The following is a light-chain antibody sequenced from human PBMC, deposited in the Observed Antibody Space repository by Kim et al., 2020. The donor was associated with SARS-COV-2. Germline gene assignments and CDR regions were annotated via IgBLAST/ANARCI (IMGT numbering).Light chain of an antibody. CDR2: GAS. J-gene: IGKJ5*01. CDR3: QQYNNWPL. Sequence: PGERPTPSCRARQSGSSNLAWYQQKPGQPPRLLIYGASTRSTGIPARFSGSGSGTEFTLTISSLQSEDFAVYYCQQYNNWPLFGQGTRLEIK. V-gene: IGKV3-15*01. CDR1: QSGSSN.